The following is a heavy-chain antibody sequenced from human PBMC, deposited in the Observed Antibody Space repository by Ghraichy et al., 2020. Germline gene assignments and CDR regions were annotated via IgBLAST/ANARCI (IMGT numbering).Heavy chain of an antibody. CDR3: VKHGWPSKFLVPNWLDP. J-gene: IGHJ5*02. V-gene: IGHV3-30*04. Sequence: GESLNISCVASGFLFSGFAVYWVRQTPDKRLQLVAVSPNDGSNQYYADSVKGRFTVSRDKSESTVYLQMDSLGIDDTALYFCVKHGWPSKFLVPNWLDPWGQGTQVTVS. D-gene: IGHD6-13*01. CDR1: GFLFSGFA. CDR2: SPNDGSNQ.